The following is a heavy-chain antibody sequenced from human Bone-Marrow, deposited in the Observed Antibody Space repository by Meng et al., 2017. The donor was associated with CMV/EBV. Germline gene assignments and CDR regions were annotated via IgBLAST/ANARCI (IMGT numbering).Heavy chain of an antibody. D-gene: IGHD5-24*01. CDR1: GYTFTGYY. CDR2: INPNSGGT. Sequence: ASVKVSCKASGYTFTGYYMYWVRQAPGQGLEWMGWINPNSGGTNYAQKFQGRVTMTRDTSISTAYMELSRLRSDDTAVYYCARETDGYGRFDYWGQGTLVTVSS. V-gene: IGHV1-2*02. CDR3: ARETDGYGRFDY. J-gene: IGHJ4*02.